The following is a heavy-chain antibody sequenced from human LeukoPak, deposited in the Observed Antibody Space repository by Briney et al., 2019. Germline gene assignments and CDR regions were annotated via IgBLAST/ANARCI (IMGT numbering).Heavy chain of an antibody. D-gene: IGHD5-24*01. CDR3: ARCGATGSVY. CDR2: ISSSSSYI. Sequence: GGSLTLSCAASGFTFSNNYMSWIRQAPGKWLEWVSSISSSSSYIYYEDSVKGRFTISRDNAKNSLYLQMNSLRAEGTAVYYCARCGATGSVYWGQGTLVTVSS. J-gene: IGHJ4*02. V-gene: IGHV3-21*01. CDR1: GFTFSNNY.